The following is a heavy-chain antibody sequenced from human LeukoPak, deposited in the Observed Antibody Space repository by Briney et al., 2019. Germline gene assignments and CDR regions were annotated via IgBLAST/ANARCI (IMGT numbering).Heavy chain of an antibody. CDR1: GFTFSSYG. J-gene: IGHJ6*03. D-gene: IGHD6-13*01. V-gene: IGHV3-30*02. Sequence: GGSLRLSCAASGFTFSSYGMHWVRQAPGRGLEWVAFIRYDGSNKYYADSVKGRFTISRDNAKNSVYLQMNSLRVDDTALYYCARDATTAVGWVYMDVWGKGTTVTISS. CDR2: IRYDGSNK. CDR3: ARDATTAVGWVYMDV.